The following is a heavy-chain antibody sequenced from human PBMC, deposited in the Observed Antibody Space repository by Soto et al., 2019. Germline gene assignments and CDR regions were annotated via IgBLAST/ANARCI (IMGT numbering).Heavy chain of an antibody. CDR3: ASSPLKTSGTTPLYYYYYGMDV. CDR2: IIPIFGTA. V-gene: IGHV1-69*01. CDR1: GGTFSSYA. J-gene: IGHJ6*02. Sequence: QVQLVQSGAEVKKPGSSVKVSCKASGGTFSSYAISWVRQAPGQGLEWMGGIIPIFGTANYAQKFQGRVTITADESTSTAYMELSSLRSEDTAVYYCASSPLKTSGTTPLYYYYYGMDVWGQGTTVTVSS. D-gene: IGHD1-7*01.